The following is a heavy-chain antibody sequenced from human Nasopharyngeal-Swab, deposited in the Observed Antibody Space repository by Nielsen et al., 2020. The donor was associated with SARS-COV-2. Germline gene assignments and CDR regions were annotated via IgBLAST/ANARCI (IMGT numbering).Heavy chain of an antibody. V-gene: IGHV4-59*01. D-gene: IGHD2-15*01. CDR3: ARGYCSGGSCYRYYYYYMDV. Sequence: RQAPGKGLEWIGYIYYSGSTYYNPSLKSRVTISVDTSKNQFSLKLSSVTAADTAVYYCARGYCSGGSCYRYYYYYMDVWGKGTTVTVSS. CDR2: IYYSGST. J-gene: IGHJ6*03.